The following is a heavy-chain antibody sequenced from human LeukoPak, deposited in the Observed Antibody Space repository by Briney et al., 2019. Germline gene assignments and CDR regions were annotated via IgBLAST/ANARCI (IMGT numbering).Heavy chain of an antibody. Sequence: GASLRLSCAASGSTFSSYATSWVRQAPGKGLEWVSAISGSGGSTYYADSVKGRFTISRDNSKNTLYLQMNSLRAEDTAVYYCAKVPSSYGHGPFDYWGQGTLVTVSS. CDR3: AKVPSSYGHGPFDY. CDR1: GSTFSSYA. J-gene: IGHJ4*02. CDR2: ISGSGGST. V-gene: IGHV3-23*01. D-gene: IGHD5-18*01.